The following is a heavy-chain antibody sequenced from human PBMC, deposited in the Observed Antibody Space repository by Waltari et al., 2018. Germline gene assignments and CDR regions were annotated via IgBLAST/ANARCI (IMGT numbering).Heavy chain of an antibody. V-gene: IGHV4-59*01. D-gene: IGHD1-26*01. CDR1: GGSISSSY. J-gene: IGHJ3*02. CDR3: ARGNWWELLRPPAFDI. CDR2: SYYSGST. Sequence: QVQLQESGPGLVKPSETLSLTCTVSGGSISSSYWSWIRQPPGKGLAWIGYSYYSGSTNYNPSLKSRVTISVDTSKNQFSLKLSSVTAADTAVYYCARGNWWELLRPPAFDIWGQGTMVTVSS.